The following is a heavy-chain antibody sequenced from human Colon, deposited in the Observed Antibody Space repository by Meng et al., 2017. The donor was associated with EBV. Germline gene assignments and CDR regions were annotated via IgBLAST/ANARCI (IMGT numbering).Heavy chain of an antibody. CDR2: VYHTGST. CDR3: ARVWQSLTAFFDS. CDR1: GGSISSSHW. Sequence: QVRLKGSSPCLVKTSGHLSLTCAVCGGSISSSHWWTWVRQHPGKGLGWIGEVYHTGSTKYNPSLKSRLTISVDKSKNQFSLNLTSVPAADTAVYYCARVWQSLTAFFDSWGQGTLVTVAS. D-gene: IGHD2-21*01. V-gene: IGHV4-4*02. J-gene: IGHJ4*02.